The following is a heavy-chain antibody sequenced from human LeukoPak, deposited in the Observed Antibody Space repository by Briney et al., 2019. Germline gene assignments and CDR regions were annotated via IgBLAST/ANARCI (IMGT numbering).Heavy chain of an antibody. J-gene: IGHJ4*02. CDR1: GDSVSSNSAA. D-gene: IGHD5-18*01. CDR2: TYYRSKWYN. V-gene: IGHV6-1*01. Sequence: SQTLSLTCAISGDSVSSNSAAWNWIKQSPSRGLEWLGRTYYRSKWYNDYAVSVKSRITVNPDTSKNQFSLQLNSVAPEDTAVYYCARDEYSYGDFDYWGQGTLVTVSS. CDR3: ARDEYSYGDFDY.